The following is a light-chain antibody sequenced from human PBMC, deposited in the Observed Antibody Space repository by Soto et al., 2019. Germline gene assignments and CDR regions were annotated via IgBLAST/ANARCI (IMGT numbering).Light chain of an antibody. CDR2: GSS. CDR1: ECVSSN. J-gene: IGKJ1*01. V-gene: IGKV3-20*01. CDR3: QQYGSSHPKT. Sequence: IVMTQSQATLSVSPGEITTLSCRGSECVSSNLAGYQLKLGQGPRVLIYGSSSRATGIPDRFSGSGSGTDFTLPISRLEPADFAAYYCQQYGSSHPKTFGQGTKVDIK.